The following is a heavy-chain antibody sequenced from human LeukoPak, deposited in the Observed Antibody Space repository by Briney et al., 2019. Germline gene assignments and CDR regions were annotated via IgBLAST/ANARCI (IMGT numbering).Heavy chain of an antibody. Sequence: GGSLRLSCEASGFTFRSYAMTWVRQAPGKGLEWVGRIKSKTDGGTTDYAAPVKGRFTISRDDSKNTLYLQMNSLKTEDTAVYYCTTTKHADFWSFDYWGQGTLVTVSS. CDR2: IKSKTDGGTT. V-gene: IGHV3-15*01. CDR3: TTTKHADFWSFDY. D-gene: IGHD3-3*01. CDR1: GFTFRSYA. J-gene: IGHJ4*02.